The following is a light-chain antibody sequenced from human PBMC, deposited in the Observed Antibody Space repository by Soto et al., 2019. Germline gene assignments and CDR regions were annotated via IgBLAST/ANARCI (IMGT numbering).Light chain of an antibody. V-gene: IGKV3-20*01. CDR2: GAS. Sequence: EIVLTQSPGALSLFPGERATLSCRTSESVTSTYLAWYQQKPGQPPRLLIYGASNRATSIPDRFSGSGSGTDFTLTISRLEHEDFAVYYCQLFGSSTRYTFGRGTKLEIK. CDR3: QLFGSSTRYT. CDR1: ESVTSTY. J-gene: IGKJ2*01.